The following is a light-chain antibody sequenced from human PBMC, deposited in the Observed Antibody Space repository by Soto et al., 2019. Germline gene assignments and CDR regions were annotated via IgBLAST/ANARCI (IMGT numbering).Light chain of an antibody. Sequence: EIVLTQSPGTLSLSPGEIATLSCRASQSVSNNYLAWYQQKPGQAPRILIYGASNRATGIPDRFSGSGSGTDLTLTISSLEPEDSAVYYCQQRHMWPITCGQGTRLEIK. CDR3: QQRHMWPIT. J-gene: IGKJ5*01. CDR2: GAS. CDR1: QSVSNNY. V-gene: IGKV3D-20*02.